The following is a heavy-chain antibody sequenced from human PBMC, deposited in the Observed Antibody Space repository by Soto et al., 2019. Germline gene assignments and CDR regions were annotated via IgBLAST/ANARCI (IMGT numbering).Heavy chain of an antibody. CDR1: GFRFSHYI. D-gene: IGHD3-3*02. CDR3: AMGSGPVDIFGVEPFEY. Sequence: EVQLVESGGGLVKPGGSLRLSCAASGFRFSHYIMNWVRQAPGKGLEWVSSISSSSRYIYDADSVRGRFTISRANANSSVFLEMDSLRAEDSAVYFCAMGSGPVDIFGVEPFEYWCQGTVVSVSS. CDR2: ISSSSRYI. V-gene: IGHV3-21*01. J-gene: IGHJ4*02.